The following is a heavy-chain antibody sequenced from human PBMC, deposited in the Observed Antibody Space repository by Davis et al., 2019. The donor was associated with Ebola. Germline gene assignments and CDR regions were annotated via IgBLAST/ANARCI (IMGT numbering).Heavy chain of an antibody. D-gene: IGHD2-15*01. J-gene: IGHJ4*02. CDR1: GFSFSSYW. CDR3: AKDKRYCSGGSCYSGFDY. CDR2: IKQDGSEK. V-gene: IGHV3-7*01. Sequence: PGGSLRLSCAASGFSFSSYWMSWVRQAPGKGLEWVASIKQDGSEKYYADSVKGRFTISRDNSKNTLYLQMNSLRAEDTAVYYCAKDKRYCSGGSCYSGFDYWGQGTLVTVSS.